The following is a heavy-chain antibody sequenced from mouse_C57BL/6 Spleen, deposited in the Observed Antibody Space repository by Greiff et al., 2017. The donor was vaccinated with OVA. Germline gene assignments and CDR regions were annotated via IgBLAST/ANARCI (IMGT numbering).Heavy chain of an antibody. J-gene: IGHJ2*01. CDR2: IDPENGDT. CDR1: GFNIKDDY. V-gene: IGHV14-4*01. Sequence: DVKLQESGAELVRPGASVKLSCTASGFNIKDDYMHWVKQRPEQGLEWIGWIDPENGDTEYASKFQGKATITADTSSNTAYLQLSSLTSEDTAVYYCTRTGYYGNYAYFDYWGQGTTLTVSS. D-gene: IGHD2-1*01. CDR3: TRTGYYGNYAYFDY.